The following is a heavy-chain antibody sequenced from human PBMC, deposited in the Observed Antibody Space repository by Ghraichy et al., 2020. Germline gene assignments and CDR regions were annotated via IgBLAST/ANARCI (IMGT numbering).Heavy chain of an antibody. J-gene: IGHJ4*02. D-gene: IGHD3-22*01. Sequence: GGSLRLSCAASGFTFSNYAMSWVRQAPGKGLEWVSAISGGGSSTYYADSVKGRFTLSRDNSKNTLYLQMNSLRAEDTAVYYCAKAGRYDSSGYFPFDYWGQGTLVTVSS. V-gene: IGHV3-23*01. CDR3: AKAGRYDSSGYFPFDY. CDR1: GFTFSNYA. CDR2: ISGGGSST.